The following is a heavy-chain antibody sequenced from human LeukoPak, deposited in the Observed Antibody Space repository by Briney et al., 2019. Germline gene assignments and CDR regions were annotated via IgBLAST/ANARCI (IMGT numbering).Heavy chain of an antibody. Sequence: SGGSLRLSWAVSGITLSNYGMSWVRQDPGKGLEWVAGLSGSGGGTNYADSVEGRFTISRDNPKNTLYLQMNSLRAEDTAVYFCAKRGVVIRVFLVGFHKEAYYFDSWGQGALVTVSS. CDR2: LSGSGGGT. V-gene: IGHV3-23*01. CDR1: GITLSNYG. CDR3: AKRGVVIRVFLVGFHKEAYYFDS. J-gene: IGHJ4*02. D-gene: IGHD3-10*01.